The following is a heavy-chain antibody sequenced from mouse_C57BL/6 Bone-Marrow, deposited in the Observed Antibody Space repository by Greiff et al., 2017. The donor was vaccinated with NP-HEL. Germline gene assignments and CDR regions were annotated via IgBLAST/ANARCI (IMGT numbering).Heavy chain of an antibody. J-gene: IGHJ4*01. CDR3: ARSQYPYSY. CDR1: GYTFTDYY. Sequence: EVQLVESGPVLVKPGASVKMSCKASGYTFTDYYMNWVKQSHGKSLEWIGVINPYNGGTSYNQKFKGKATLTVDKSYSTAYMERNSLTSEDSAVYYCARSQYPYSYWGQGTSVTVSS. D-gene: IGHD2-12*01. V-gene: IGHV1-19*01. CDR2: INPYNGGT.